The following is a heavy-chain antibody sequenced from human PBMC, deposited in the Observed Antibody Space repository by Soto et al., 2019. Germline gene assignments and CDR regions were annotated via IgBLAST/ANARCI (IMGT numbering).Heavy chain of an antibody. D-gene: IGHD6-6*01. Sequence: SETLSLTCSVSGGSFRGYYWSLIRQPPGKGLEWIGEINHSGSTNYNPSLKSRVTISVDTSKNQFSLKLSSVTAADTAVYYCARGRRYSSSVDYWGQGTPVTVSS. CDR3: ARGRRYSSSVDY. CDR1: GGSFRGYY. V-gene: IGHV4-34*01. J-gene: IGHJ4*02. CDR2: INHSGST.